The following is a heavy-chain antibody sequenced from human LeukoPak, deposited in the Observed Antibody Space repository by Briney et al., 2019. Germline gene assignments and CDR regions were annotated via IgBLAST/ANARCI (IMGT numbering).Heavy chain of an antibody. CDR1: GYTFTSYY. V-gene: IGHV1-46*01. D-gene: IGHD3-3*01. Sequence: ASVKVSCKASGYTFTSYYMHWVRQAPGQGLEWMGIINPSGGSTSYAQKFQGRVTMTRDTSTSTVHMELSSLRSEDTAVYYCARDGAYDFWSGYYFFGDAGNWFDPWGQGTLVTVSS. CDR2: INPSGGST. J-gene: IGHJ5*02. CDR3: ARDGAYDFWSGYYFFGDAGNWFDP.